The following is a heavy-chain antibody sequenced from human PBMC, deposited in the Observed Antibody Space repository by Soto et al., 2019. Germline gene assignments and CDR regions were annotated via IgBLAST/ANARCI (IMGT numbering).Heavy chain of an antibody. CDR3: PSPAPEGFDT. CDR2: MYYSGST. J-gene: IGHJ5*02. CDR1: GGSISRSSYY. V-gene: IGHV4-39*01. Sequence: SETLSLTCNVSGGSISRSSYYWGWIRQPPGKGLEWIGSMYYSGSTYYNPSLKSRVTISIDTPKNQLSLKLTSVTAADTAVYYCPSPAPEGFDTWGQGTLVTVSS.